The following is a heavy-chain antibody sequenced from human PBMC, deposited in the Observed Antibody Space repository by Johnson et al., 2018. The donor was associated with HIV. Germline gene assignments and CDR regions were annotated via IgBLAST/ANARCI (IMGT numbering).Heavy chain of an antibody. V-gene: IGHV3-20*04. J-gene: IGHJ3*02. Sequence: VQLVESGGGVVRPGGSLRLSCAASGFTFDDYGMSWVRQAPGQGLAWVSGISWNSGSIGYADSVKGRFTISRDNAKNSLYLQMNSLRAEDTALYYCAKDINGGLEYSSSSERFSGAFDIWGKGTMVTVSS. CDR1: GFTFDDYG. CDR2: ISWNSGSI. CDR3: AKDINGGLEYSSSSERFSGAFDI. D-gene: IGHD6-6*01.